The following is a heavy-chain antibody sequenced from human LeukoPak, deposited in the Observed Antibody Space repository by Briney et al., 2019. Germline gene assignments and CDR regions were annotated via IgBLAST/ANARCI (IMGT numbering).Heavy chain of an antibody. CDR1: GGSISSGGYS. CDR2: IYYSGST. J-gene: IGHJ4*02. D-gene: IGHD7-27*01. Sequence: SETLSLTCTVSGGSISSGGYSWSWLRQHPGKGLEWIGYIYYSGSTYYNPSLKSRVTISVDTSKNQFSLKLSSVTAADTAVYYCARGRLGMGYFDYWGQGTLVTVSS. CDR3: ARGRLGMGYFDY. V-gene: IGHV4-31*03.